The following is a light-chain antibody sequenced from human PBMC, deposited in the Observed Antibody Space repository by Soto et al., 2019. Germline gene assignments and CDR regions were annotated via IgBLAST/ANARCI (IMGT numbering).Light chain of an antibody. CDR3: QQYGSSPPLFT. Sequence: EIVLTQSPGTLSLSPGERATLSCRASQSVSSSYLAWYQQKPGQAPRLLIYGASSRATGIPDRFSGSGSGTDVTLTISRLEPEDFAVYYCQQYGSSPPLFTFGPWTKVDIK. V-gene: IGKV3-20*01. CDR1: QSVSSSY. CDR2: GAS. J-gene: IGKJ3*01.